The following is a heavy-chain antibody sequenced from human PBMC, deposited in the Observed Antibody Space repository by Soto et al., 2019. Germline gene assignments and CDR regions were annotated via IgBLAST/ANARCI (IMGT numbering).Heavy chain of an antibody. CDR1: GGSVTSGSYY. CDR2: IYYSGST. J-gene: IGHJ4*02. V-gene: IGHV4-61*01. CDR3: ARDQGIAVAVFDY. Sequence: QVQLQESGPGLVKPSETLSLTCTVSGGSVTSGSYYWSWIRQPPGKGLEWIGYIYYSGSTNYNPSLKSRVTTSVDTSKNQSSLKLSSVTAADTAVYYCARDQGIAVAVFDYWGQGTLVTVSS. D-gene: IGHD6-19*01.